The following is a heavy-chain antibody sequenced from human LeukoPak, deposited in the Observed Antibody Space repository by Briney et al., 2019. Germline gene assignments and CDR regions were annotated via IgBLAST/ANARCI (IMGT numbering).Heavy chain of an antibody. Sequence: ASVKVSCTASGYTFTSYGISWVRQAPGQGLEWMGWISAYNGNTNYAQKLQGRVTMTTDTSTSTAYMELRSLRSDDTAVYYCAVEKGGYYDSSGYHFDYWGRGTLVTVSS. D-gene: IGHD3-22*01. CDR3: AVEKGGYYDSSGYHFDY. J-gene: IGHJ4*02. V-gene: IGHV1-18*01. CDR1: GYTFTSYG. CDR2: ISAYNGNT.